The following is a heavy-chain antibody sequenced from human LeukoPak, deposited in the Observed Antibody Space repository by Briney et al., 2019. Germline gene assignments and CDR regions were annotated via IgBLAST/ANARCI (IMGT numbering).Heavy chain of an antibody. D-gene: IGHD3-16*02. V-gene: IGHV1-8*01. CDR1: GYTFTSYD. CDR2: MNPNSGNT. Sequence: ASVKVSCKASGYTFTSYDINWVRRATGQGLEWMGWMNPNSGNTGYAQKFQGRVTITRNTSISTAYMELSSLRSEDTAVYYCARAGLATYYDYVWGSYRPFDYWGQGTLVTVSS. CDR3: ARAGLATYYDYVWGSYRPFDY. J-gene: IGHJ4*02.